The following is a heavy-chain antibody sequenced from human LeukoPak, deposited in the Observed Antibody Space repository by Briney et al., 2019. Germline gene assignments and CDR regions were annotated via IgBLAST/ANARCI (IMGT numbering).Heavy chain of an antibody. CDR2: ISSSSSYI. J-gene: IGHJ4*02. CDR1: GFTFSSYS. V-gene: IGHV3-21*01. Sequence: GGSLRLSCAASGFTFSSYSMNWVRQAPGKGLEWVSSISSSSSYINYADSVKGRFTISRDNAKNSLYLQMNSLRAEDTAVYYCARATSITMIVPPLDWGQGTLVTVSS. D-gene: IGHD3-22*01. CDR3: ARATSITMIVPPLD.